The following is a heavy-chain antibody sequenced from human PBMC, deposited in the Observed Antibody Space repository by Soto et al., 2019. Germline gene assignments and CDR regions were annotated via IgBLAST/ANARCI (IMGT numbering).Heavy chain of an antibody. Sequence: PGGSLRLSCAASGFTLSNYEMNWVRQTPGKGLEWVSYISYTGSTIYYADSVRGRFTISRDNSKNSLYLQMNSLRAEDTAVYYCARGLRIYYDRSGLHYWGQGTLVTVSS. CDR1: GFTLSNYE. D-gene: IGHD3-22*01. V-gene: IGHV3-48*03. J-gene: IGHJ4*02. CDR3: ARGLRIYYDRSGLHY. CDR2: ISYTGSTI.